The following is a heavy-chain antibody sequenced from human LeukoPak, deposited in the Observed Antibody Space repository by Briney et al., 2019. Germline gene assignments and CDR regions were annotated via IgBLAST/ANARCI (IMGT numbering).Heavy chain of an antibody. CDR1: GGTFSSYA. J-gene: IGHJ6*02. CDR3: ARVSIAGRFGYYYYYGMDV. V-gene: IGHV1-2*04. D-gene: IGHD6-6*01. Sequence: GASVKVSCKASGGTFSSYAISWVRQAPGQGLEWMGWINPNSGGTNYAQKFQGWVTMTRDTSISTAYMELSRLRSDDTAVYYCARVSIAGRFGYYYYYGMDVWGQGTTVTVSS. CDR2: INPNSGGT.